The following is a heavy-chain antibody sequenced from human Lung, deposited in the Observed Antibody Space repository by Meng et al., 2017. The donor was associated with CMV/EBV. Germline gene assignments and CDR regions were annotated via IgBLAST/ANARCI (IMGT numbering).Heavy chain of an antibody. CDR1: GFTFSSYA. Sequence: QVAWLGSGGGVVQPGRSLRLSCAACGFTFSSYAMHWVRQAPGKGLEWVAVISYDGSNKYYADSVKGRFTISRDNSKNTLYLQMNSLRAEDTAVYYCAHGGGDCWGQGTLVTVSS. J-gene: IGHJ4*02. V-gene: IGHV3-30-3*01. CDR2: ISYDGSNK. CDR3: AHGGGDC. D-gene: IGHD2-15*01.